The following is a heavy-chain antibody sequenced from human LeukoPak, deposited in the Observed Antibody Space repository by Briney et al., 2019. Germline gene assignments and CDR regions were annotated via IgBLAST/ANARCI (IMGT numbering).Heavy chain of an antibody. V-gene: IGHV4-4*02. Sequence: SETLSLTCDVSGGSVNSTNWWTWVRQPPWKGLEWIGEFNLDGRTNYNPSLKRRLIMSVDLPESHISLKLTSVTAADTAVYYCAREGGFYRPLDYSGQGTLVTVSS. D-gene: IGHD3-3*01. J-gene: IGHJ4*02. CDR2: FNLDGRT. CDR3: AREGGFYRPLDY. CDR1: GGSVNSTNW.